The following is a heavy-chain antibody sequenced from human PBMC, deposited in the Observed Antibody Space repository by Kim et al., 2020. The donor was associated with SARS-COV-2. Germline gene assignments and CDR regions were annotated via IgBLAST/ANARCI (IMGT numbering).Heavy chain of an antibody. CDR1: GGSIRSTNHY. CDR3: AVLGIYYDHDP. V-gene: IGHV4-39*01. Sequence: SETLSLTCTVSGGSIRSTNHYWGWIRQPPGKGLEWIGNILYTGSTYYNPSLKSRVTISVDMSKNKFSPKLSSVTAADTAVYYCAVLGIYYDHDPWGQGT. J-gene: IGHJ5*02. CDR2: ILYTGST. D-gene: IGHD3-22*01.